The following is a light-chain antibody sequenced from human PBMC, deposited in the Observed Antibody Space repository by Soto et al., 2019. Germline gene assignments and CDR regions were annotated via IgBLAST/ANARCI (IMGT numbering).Light chain of an antibody. CDR2: SNN. CDR3: EAWDGSLNVVL. J-gene: IGLJ2*01. CDR1: NSNIGTNT. V-gene: IGLV1-44*01. Sequence: QSVLTQPPSASGTPGQRFTISCSGSNSNIGTNTVNWYQHLPGSAPKLLIYSNNQRPSGVPDRFSGSKSGTSASLAISGLQPDDEADYYCEAWDGSLNVVLFGGGTKLTVL.